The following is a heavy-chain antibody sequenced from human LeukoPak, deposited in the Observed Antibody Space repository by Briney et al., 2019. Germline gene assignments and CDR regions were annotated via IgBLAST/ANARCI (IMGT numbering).Heavy chain of an antibody. D-gene: IGHD3-10*01. CDR3: ARHYYGSGSYLYYFDY. V-gene: IGHV4-39*07. J-gene: IGHJ4*02. CDR2: IYYSGST. CDR1: GGSISSSSYY. Sequence: SETLSLTCTVSGGSISSSSYYWGWIRQPPGKGLEWIGSIYYSGSTYYNPSLKSRVTISVDTSKNQFSLKLSSVTAADTAVYYCARHYYGSGSYLYYFDYWGQGTLVTVSS.